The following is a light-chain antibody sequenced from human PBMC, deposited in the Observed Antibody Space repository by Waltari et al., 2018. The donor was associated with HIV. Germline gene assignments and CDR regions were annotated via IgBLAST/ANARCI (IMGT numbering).Light chain of an antibody. Sequence: ELVLTQPPSTLSVSPGERANLSCRASQSVSSNLAWSQQKPGQAPRLLIYGASTRATGIPARFSGSGSGTEFTLTISSLQSEDFAVYYCQQYNNWPPLFTFGPGTKVDIK. J-gene: IGKJ3*01. CDR3: QQYNNWPPLFT. CDR1: QSVSSN. V-gene: IGKV3-15*01. CDR2: GAS.